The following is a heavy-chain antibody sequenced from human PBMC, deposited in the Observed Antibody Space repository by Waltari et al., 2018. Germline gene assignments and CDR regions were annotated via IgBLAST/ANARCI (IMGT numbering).Heavy chain of an antibody. J-gene: IGHJ6*03. D-gene: IGHD3-9*01. Sequence: QVHLQQWGAGLLKPSETLSLTCGVYSGSLTGYHWNWIRQAPGKGLEWIGDINHRGNTDYNPPLESRVTISADTSKNQFSLHLTSVTAADTAVYYCARGHPFTIVSPRYYYYYYMDVWDKGTAVTVSS. V-gene: IGHV4-34*01. CDR1: SGSLTGYH. CDR3: ARGHPFTIVSPRYYYYYYMDV. CDR2: INHRGNT.